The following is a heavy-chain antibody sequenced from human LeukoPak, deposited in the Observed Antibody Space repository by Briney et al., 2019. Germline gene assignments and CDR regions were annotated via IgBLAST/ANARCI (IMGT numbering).Heavy chain of an antibody. Sequence: PGGSLRLSCAASGYTFSRYWMHWVRQGPGKGLVWVSRINEDGSSTSYAGSVRGRFTISRDNAKNTLYLQMNSLRAEDAAVYYCTTDTFGARDSWGQGTLVTVSS. V-gene: IGHV3-74*01. CDR3: TTDTFGARDS. D-gene: IGHD3-10*01. CDR2: INEDGSST. J-gene: IGHJ4*02. CDR1: GYTFSRYW.